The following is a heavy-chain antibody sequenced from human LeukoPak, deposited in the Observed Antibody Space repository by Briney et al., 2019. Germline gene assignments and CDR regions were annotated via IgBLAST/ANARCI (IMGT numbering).Heavy chain of an antibody. V-gene: IGHV4-59*01. CDR2: IYCSGST. CDR1: GGSISSDC. J-gene: IGHJ5*02. Sequence: SGTLSVTCTVSGGSISSDCWSWIRQPPGKGLEWIGYIYCSGSTNYTPALKSRVTISVDTSKNQFSLKLSSVTAADTAVYYCARDRGYCSGGSCYRWFDPWGQGTLVTVSS. D-gene: IGHD2-15*01. CDR3: ARDRGYCSGGSCYRWFDP.